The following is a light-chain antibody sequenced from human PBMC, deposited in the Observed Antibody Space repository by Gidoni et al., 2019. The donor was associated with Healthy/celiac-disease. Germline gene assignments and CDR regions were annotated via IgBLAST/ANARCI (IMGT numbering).Light chain of an antibody. CDR2: AAS. J-gene: IGKJ5*01. V-gene: IGKV1-17*01. CDR1: QGIRND. Sequence: DIQMTQSPSSLSASVGDSVTITCRASQGIRNDLGWYQQKPGKAPKRLIYAASSLQIGAPSRFSGSGSGTAFTITSSSLQPEDFANYYCLQHNSYQVFGQGTRLEIK. CDR3: LQHNSYQV.